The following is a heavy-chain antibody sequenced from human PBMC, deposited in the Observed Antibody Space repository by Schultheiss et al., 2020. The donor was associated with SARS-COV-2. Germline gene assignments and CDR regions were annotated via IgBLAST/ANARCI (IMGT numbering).Heavy chain of an antibody. Sequence: GESLKISCQGSGYTFNIYWIGWVRQTPGKGLEWMGIIYPRDSDTRYSPSFEGQVTISVDQSIDTAYLQWNSLKPSDTAIYYCARGTLGVGGNRYFDYWGPGTLVTVSS. CDR3: ARGTLGVGGNRYFDY. CDR2: IYPRDSDT. V-gene: IGHV5-51*01. D-gene: IGHD7-27*01. J-gene: IGHJ4*02. CDR1: GYTFNIYW.